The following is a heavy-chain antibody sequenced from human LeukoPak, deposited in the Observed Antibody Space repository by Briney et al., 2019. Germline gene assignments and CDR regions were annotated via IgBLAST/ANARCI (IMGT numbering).Heavy chain of an antibody. J-gene: IGHJ4*02. CDR2: IYTSGSI. CDR3: ARQYGSGSADY. Sequence: SETLSLTCTVSGGSISSYYWSWIRQPAGKGLEWIGRIYTSGSINYNPSLKSRVTISVDTSKNQLSLKLSSVTAADTAVYYCARQYGSGSADYWGQGTLVTVSS. V-gene: IGHV4-4*07. CDR1: GGSISSYY. D-gene: IGHD3-10*01.